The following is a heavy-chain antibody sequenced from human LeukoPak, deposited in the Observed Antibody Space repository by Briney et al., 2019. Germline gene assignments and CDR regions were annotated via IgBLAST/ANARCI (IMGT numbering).Heavy chain of an antibody. CDR2: ISGSGGNT. CDR1: GFTFFNYA. J-gene: IGHJ5*02. Sequence: GGSLRLSWAAAGFTFFNYAMSWVRQSPGKGLEWVSIISGSGGNTNYADSVKGRFTISRDNSNNTLYLQMNSLRAEDTAVYYCARHGRAVAGRNSWFDPWGQGTLVTVSS. CDR3: ARHGRAVAGRNSWFDP. V-gene: IGHV3-23*01. D-gene: IGHD6-19*01.